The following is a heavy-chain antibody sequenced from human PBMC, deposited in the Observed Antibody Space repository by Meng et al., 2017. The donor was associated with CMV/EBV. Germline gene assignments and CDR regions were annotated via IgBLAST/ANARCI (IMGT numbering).Heavy chain of an antibody. CDR2: ISGSGGST. CDR1: VFTVSGYA. CDR3: AKGWELPPFDY. Sequence: QLLVLGGRLVLRGVSLSPSLDASVFTVSGYAMRWVRQATGQGVEWVSAISGSGGSTYYADSVKGRFTISRDNSKNTLYLQMNSLRAEDTAVYYCAKGWELPPFDYWGQGTLVTVSS. D-gene: IGHD2-15*01. V-gene: IGHV3-23*01. J-gene: IGHJ4*02.